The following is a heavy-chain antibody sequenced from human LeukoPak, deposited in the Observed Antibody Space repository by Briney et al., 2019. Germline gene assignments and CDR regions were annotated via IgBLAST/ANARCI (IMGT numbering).Heavy chain of an antibody. V-gene: IGHV3-64*01. CDR3: ARDQHASSIVANYGMDV. J-gene: IGHJ6*02. CDR1: GFTFSSYA. CDR2: ISSNGGST. Sequence: PGGSLRLSCAASGFTFSSYAMHWVRQAPGKGLEYVSAISSNGGSTYYANSVKGRFTISRDNSKNTLYLQMGSLRAEDMAVYYCARDQHASSIVANYGMDVWGQGTTVTVSS. D-gene: IGHD2-15*01.